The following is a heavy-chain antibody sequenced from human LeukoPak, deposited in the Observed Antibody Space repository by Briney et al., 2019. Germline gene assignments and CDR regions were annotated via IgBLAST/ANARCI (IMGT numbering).Heavy chain of an antibody. V-gene: IGHV3-23*01. CDR3: AKGYVWGSYRYFDY. CDR1: GFTFSNYG. D-gene: IGHD3-16*02. CDR2: ISGSRVST. J-gene: IGHJ4*02. Sequence: GGSLRLSCAASGFTFSNYGVSWVRQAPGKGLEWVSSISGSRVSTYYTDSVKGRFTISRDNTKNTLYLQMNSLRVEDTAVYYCAKGYVWGSYRYFDYWGQGTLVTVSS.